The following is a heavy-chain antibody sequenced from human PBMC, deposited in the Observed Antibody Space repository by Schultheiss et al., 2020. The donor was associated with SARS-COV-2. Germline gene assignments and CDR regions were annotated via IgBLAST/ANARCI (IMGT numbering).Heavy chain of an antibody. D-gene: IGHD1-26*01. CDR1: GFTFSSYS. Sequence: GESLKISCAASGFTFSSYSMNWVRQAPGKGLEWVSSISSSSSYIYYADSVKGRFTISRDNAKNSLYLQMNSLRAEDTAVYYCAKWGEVGATPDSGFFDYWGQGTLVTVSS. V-gene: IGHV3-21*01. CDR2: ISSSSSYI. J-gene: IGHJ4*02. CDR3: AKWGEVGATPDSGFFDY.